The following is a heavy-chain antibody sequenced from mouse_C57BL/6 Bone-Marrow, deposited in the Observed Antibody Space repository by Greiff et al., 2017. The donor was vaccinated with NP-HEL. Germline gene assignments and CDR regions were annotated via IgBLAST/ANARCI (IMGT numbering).Heavy chain of an antibody. CDR3: ATDGSSYWYFDV. CDR1: GYTFISYW. CDR2: IHPNSGST. Sequence: VQLLQPGAELVKPGASVKLSCKASGYTFISYWMHWVKQRPGQGLVWIVMIHPNSGSTNYNEKFKSKATLTVDKSSSTAYMQLSSLTSEDSAVYYCATDGSSYWYFDVWGTGKTVTVSS. V-gene: IGHV1-64*01. D-gene: IGHD1-1*01. J-gene: IGHJ1*03.